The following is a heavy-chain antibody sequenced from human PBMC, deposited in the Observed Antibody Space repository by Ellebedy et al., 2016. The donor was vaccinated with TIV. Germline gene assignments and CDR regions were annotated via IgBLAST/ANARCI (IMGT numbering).Heavy chain of an antibody. J-gene: IGHJ6*02. V-gene: IGHV3-21*01. CDR1: GFTFSSYS. CDR2: ISSSSSYI. CDR3: AREVGDSGGMDV. D-gene: IGHD4-17*01. Sequence: GESLKISCAASGFTFSSYSMNWVRQAPGKGLEWVSSISSSSSYIYYADSVKGRFTISRDNAKNSLYLQMNSLRAEDTAVYYCAREVGDSGGMDVWGQGTTVTVSS.